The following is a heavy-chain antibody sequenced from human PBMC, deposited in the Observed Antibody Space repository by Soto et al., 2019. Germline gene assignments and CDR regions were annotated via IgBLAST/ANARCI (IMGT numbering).Heavy chain of an antibody. CDR3: ARTLGGYTFGPLDS. CDR1: GGSISNYN. J-gene: IGHJ4*02. V-gene: IGHV4-59*08. Sequence: PSDTLSLTCSVSGGSISNYNWNWVRQPPGKELEWIGFISYSGNTNYNPSLRSRVTISIETSKNQFSLKLSSVTAADTAVYFCARTLGGYTFGPLDSWGQGALVTVSS. CDR2: ISYSGNT. D-gene: IGHD5-18*01.